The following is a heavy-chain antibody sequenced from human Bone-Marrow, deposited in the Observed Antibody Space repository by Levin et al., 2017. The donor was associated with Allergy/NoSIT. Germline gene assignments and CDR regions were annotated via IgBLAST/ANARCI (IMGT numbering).Heavy chain of an antibody. D-gene: IGHD1-26*01. Sequence: PGESLKISCTASGFTFSGYWMHWVRQAPGKGLVWVSLIKSDGSSTSYADSVKDRFTISRDNAKNTLYLQMNSLTAEDTAVYYCARGEVRVGAGYIWGQGTLVTVSS. CDR2: IKSDGSST. V-gene: IGHV3-74*01. CDR3: ARGEVRVGAGYI. CDR1: GFTFSGYW. J-gene: IGHJ4*02.